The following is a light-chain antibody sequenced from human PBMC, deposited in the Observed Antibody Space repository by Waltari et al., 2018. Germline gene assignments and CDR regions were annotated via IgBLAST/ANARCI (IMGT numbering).Light chain of an antibody. V-gene: IGLV2-11*01. J-gene: IGLJ1*01. CDR1: SRHVGTSNY. Sequence: QSALTQPRSVSGSPGQSVTLPCPGTSRHVGTSNYVSWYQQHPGKAPQLIIYHGHQRTSGVPDRFSGSKSGNTASLTISGLQAEDEADYYCCSYAGSYTYVFGSVTEVTVL. CDR3: CSYAGSYTYV. CDR2: HGH.